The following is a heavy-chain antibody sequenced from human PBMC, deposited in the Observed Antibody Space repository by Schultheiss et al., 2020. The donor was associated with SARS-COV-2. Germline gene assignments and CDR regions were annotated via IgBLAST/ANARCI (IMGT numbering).Heavy chain of an antibody. D-gene: IGHD3-16*02. CDR2: ISSSSSYI. CDR1: GFTFSSYS. V-gene: IGHV3-21*04. J-gene: IGHJ4*02. Sequence: GGSLRLSCAASGFTFSSYSMNWVRQAPGKGLEWVSSISSSSSYIYYADSVKGRFTISRDNSKNTLYLQMNSLRAEDTAVYYCAKLNDYVWGSYRLYYFDYWGQGTLVTVSS. CDR3: AKLNDYVWGSYRLYYFDY.